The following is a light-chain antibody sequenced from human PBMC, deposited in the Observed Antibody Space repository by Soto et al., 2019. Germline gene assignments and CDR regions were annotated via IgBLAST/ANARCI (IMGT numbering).Light chain of an antibody. CDR1: QSVTSRY. J-gene: IGKJ2*01. V-gene: IGKV3-20*01. CDR2: GVS. Sequence: ENVWTQSPGTLSLSPGERATLSCRATQSVTSRYFAWYQQKPGQAPRLLIYGVSSRATDIPDRFSGSGSGTDFTLTISRLEPEDFVVYYCQQYSSLPHTFGQGTKLEVK. CDR3: QQYSSLPHT.